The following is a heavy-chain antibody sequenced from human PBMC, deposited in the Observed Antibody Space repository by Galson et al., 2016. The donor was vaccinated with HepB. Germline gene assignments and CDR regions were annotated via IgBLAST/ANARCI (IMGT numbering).Heavy chain of an antibody. D-gene: IGHD1-26*01. Sequence: SLRLSGAASGFIFKDYAMHWVRQAPRKGLEWVSSIRWKSRITGYSDSVNGRFTISRDNAKNSLYLQMNRLRAEDTAFYYCAQDKASMSVGATNFQHWGQGTLVTVSS. CDR1: GFIFKDYA. V-gene: IGHV3-9*01. J-gene: IGHJ1*01. CDR2: IRWKSRIT. CDR3: AQDKASMSVGATNFQH.